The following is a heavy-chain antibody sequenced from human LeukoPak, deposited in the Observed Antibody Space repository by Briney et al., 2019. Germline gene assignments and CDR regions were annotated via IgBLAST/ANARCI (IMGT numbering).Heavy chain of an antibody. V-gene: IGHV4-34*01. CDR2: INHSGST. J-gene: IGHJ4*02. D-gene: IGHD3-3*01. CDR3: ARASDYDFWSGKLPHFDY. Sequence: SETLSLTCTVSGGSISSYYWSWIRQPPGKGLEWIGEINHSGSTNYNPSLKSRVTISVDTSKNQFSLKLSSVTAADTAVYYCARASDYDFWSGKLPHFDYWGQGTLVTVSS. CDR1: GGSISSYY.